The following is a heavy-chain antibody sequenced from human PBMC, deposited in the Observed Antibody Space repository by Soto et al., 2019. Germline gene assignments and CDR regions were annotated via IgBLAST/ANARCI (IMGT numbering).Heavy chain of an antibody. CDR3: ARWWSGSRQGFDP. CDR1: GCSISSGDYY. CDR2: IYYSGST. D-gene: IGHD3-3*01. Sequence: PSETLSLTCTVSGCSISSGDYYWSWNRQHPGKGLEWIGYIYYSGSTYYNPSLKSRVTISVDTSKNQFSLKLSSVTAADTAVYYCARWWSGSRQGFDPWGQGTLVTVSS. V-gene: IGHV4-31*03. J-gene: IGHJ5*02.